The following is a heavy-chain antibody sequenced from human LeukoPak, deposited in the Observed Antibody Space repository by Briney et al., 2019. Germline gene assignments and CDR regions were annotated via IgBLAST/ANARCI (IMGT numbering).Heavy chain of an antibody. V-gene: IGHV3-7*01. Sequence: GGSLRLSCAASGFTFSSYWMSWVRQAPGKGLEWVANIKQDGSEKYYVDSVKGRFTISRVNAKNSLYLQMNSLRAEDTAVYYCARGGGYYYFDYWGQGTLVTVSS. D-gene: IGHD3-22*01. CDR2: IKQDGSEK. CDR3: ARGGGYYYFDY. CDR1: GFTFSSYW. J-gene: IGHJ4*02.